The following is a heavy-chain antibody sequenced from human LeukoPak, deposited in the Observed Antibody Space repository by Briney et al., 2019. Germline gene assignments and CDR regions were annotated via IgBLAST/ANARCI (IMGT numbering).Heavy chain of an antibody. CDR1: GGSFSGYY. CDR3: ARGRGYSYGLKFYYFDY. D-gene: IGHD5-18*01. Sequence: SEALSLTCAVYGGSFSGYYWSWIRQPPGKGLEWTGEINHSGSTNYNPSLKSRVTISVDTSKNQFSLKLSSVTAADTAVYYCARGRGYSYGLKFYYFDYWGQGTLVTVSS. V-gene: IGHV4-34*01. CDR2: INHSGST. J-gene: IGHJ4*02.